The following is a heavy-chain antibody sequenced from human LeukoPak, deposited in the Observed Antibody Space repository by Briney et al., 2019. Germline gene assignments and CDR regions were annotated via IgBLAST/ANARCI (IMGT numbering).Heavy chain of an antibody. CDR3: AKELKPMIVVADLFDY. Sequence: GGSLRLSCAAFGFTFSTYGMHWVRQTPGKGLDWVALISYDGSNKYYADSVKGRFTISRDNSKNTLYLQMNSLRPEDTAVYYCAKELKPMIVVADLFDYWGQGTLVTVSS. V-gene: IGHV3-30*18. CDR2: ISYDGSNK. J-gene: IGHJ4*02. CDR1: GFTFSTYG. D-gene: IGHD3-22*01.